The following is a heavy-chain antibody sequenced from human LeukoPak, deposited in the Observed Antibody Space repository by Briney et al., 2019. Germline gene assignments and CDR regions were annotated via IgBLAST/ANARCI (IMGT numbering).Heavy chain of an antibody. CDR3: ARGLIGYCSGGSCLRGYYYYGMDV. V-gene: IGHV4-34*01. CDR1: GGSFSGYY. D-gene: IGHD2-15*01. CDR2: INHSGST. Sequence: SETLSLTCAVYGGSFSGYYWSWIRQPPGKGLEWIGGINHSGSTNYNPSLKSRVTISVDTSKNQFSLKLSSVTAADTAVYYCARGLIGYCSGGSCLRGYYYYGMDVWGQGTTVTVSS. J-gene: IGHJ6*02.